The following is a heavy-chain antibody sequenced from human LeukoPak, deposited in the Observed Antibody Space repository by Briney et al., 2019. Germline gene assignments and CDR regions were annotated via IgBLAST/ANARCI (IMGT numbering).Heavy chain of an antibody. CDR1: GFTFSRNW. V-gene: IGHV3-7*01. CDR2: INDDEREK. Sequence: GGSLRLSCAASGFTFSRNWMSWVRQAPGKGLEWVANINDDEREKHYVDSVKGRFTISRDNVKNSLYLQTNSLRAEDTAVYYCARSGTPGSVDYWGQGTLVTVSS. CDR3: ARSGTPGSVDY. J-gene: IGHJ4*02. D-gene: IGHD3-10*01.